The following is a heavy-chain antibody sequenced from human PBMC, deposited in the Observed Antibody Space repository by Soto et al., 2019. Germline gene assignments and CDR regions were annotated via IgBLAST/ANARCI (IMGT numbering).Heavy chain of an antibody. CDR2: ISGSGGST. CDR1: GFTFSRYA. CDR3: AKQGELRRARNFDY. V-gene: IGHV3-23*01. D-gene: IGHD1-26*01. J-gene: IGHJ4*02. Sequence: GGSLRLSCAASGFTFSRYAMSWVRQAPGKGLEWVSAISGSGGSTYYADSVKGRFTISRDNSKNTLYLQMNSLRAEDTAVYYCAKQGELRRARNFDYWGQGTLVTVSS.